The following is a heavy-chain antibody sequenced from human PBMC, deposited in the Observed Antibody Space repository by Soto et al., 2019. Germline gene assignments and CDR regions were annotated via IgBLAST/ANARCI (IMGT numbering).Heavy chain of an antibody. D-gene: IGHD2-15*01. J-gene: IGHJ5*02. CDR1: GFTFSSYA. CDR3: AKRNLVVRPPFDA. CDR2: ISGSGGGI. Sequence: EVQLLESGGGLVQPGGSLRLSCAASGFTFSSYAMSWVRQAPGKGLEWVSTISGSGGGIYYADSVKGRITISRDNSKNTLDLQMNSLRAEDTAVYYCAKRNLVVRPPFDAWGQGTLVTVSS. V-gene: IGHV3-23*01.